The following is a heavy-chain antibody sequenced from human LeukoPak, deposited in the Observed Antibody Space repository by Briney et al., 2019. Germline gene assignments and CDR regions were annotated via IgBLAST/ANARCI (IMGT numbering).Heavy chain of an antibody. CDR2: IIPIFGTA. V-gene: IGHV1-69*13. J-gene: IGHJ4*02. D-gene: IGHD3-9*01. CDR1: GGTFSSYA. Sequence: SVKVSCKASGGTFSSYAFSWVRQAPGQGLEWMGGIIPIFGTANYAQKFQGRVTIIADESTSTAYMELSSLRSEDTAVYYCARSKDLRLDDIYYWGQGTLVTVSS. CDR3: ARSKDLRLDDIYY.